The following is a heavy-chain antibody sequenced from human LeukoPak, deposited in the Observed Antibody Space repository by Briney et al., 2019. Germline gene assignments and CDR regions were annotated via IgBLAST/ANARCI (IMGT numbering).Heavy chain of an antibody. CDR1: GFTFSSYG. CDR2: IWYDGSNK. D-gene: IGHD5-24*01. V-gene: IGHV3-33*01. J-gene: IGHJ4*02. CDR3: ARADPGRDGYNYIDY. Sequence: GGSLRLSCAASGFTFSSYGMPWVRQAPGKGLEWVAVIWYDGSNKYYADSVKGRFTISRDNSKNTLYLQMNSLRAEDTAVYYCARADPGRDGYNYIDYWGQGTLVTVSS.